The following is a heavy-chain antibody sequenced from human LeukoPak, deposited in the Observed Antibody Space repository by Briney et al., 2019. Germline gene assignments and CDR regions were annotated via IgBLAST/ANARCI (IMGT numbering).Heavy chain of an antibody. D-gene: IGHD6-6*01. V-gene: IGHV3-74*01. Sequence: GGSLRLSCAASGFTFSSYAMSWVRQAPGKGLVWVSRINSDGTSTTYADSVKGRFTISRDNAKNTVYLQMNSLRVEDTAFYYCASSEYAFQYWGQGALVTVSS. CDR2: INSDGTST. CDR1: GFTFSSYA. CDR3: ASSEYAFQY. J-gene: IGHJ4*02.